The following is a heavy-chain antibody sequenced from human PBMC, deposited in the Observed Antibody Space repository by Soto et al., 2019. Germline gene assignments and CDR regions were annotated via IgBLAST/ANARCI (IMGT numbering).Heavy chain of an antibody. J-gene: IGHJ4*02. Sequence: QVQLVQSGAEVERPGSSVKVSCKASGGTFSTYTISWVRQAPGQGPEWLGRIIPLFGLPNHAQKFQDRVTITADKSTDTAYLEMNSLRPEDTAVYYCAFDVQTGVVYFDNWGQGTLVTVSS. V-gene: IGHV1-69*02. CDR3: AFDVQTGVVYFDN. D-gene: IGHD2-21*01. CDR1: GGTFSTYT. CDR2: IIPLFGLP.